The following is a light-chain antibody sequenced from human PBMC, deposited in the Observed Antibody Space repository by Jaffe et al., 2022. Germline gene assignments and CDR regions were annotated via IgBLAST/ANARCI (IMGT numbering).Light chain of an antibody. J-gene: IGLJ1*01. CDR2: EVT. CDR3: SSYAGSNTHYV. CDR1: SSDVGGYSY. V-gene: IGLV2-8*01. Sequence: QSALTQPPSASGSPGQSVTISCTGSSSDVGGYSYVSWYQLHPGRAPKLIIYEVTKRPSGVPDRFSGSKSGNTASLTVSGLQAEDEADYYCSSYAGSNTHYVFGTGTKVTVL.